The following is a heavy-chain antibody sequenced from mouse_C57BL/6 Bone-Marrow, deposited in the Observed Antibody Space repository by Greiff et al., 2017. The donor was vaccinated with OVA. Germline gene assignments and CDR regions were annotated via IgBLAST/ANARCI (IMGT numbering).Heavy chain of an antibody. CDR1: GFTFSSYA. J-gene: IGHJ4*01. D-gene: IGHD1-1*01. Sequence: DVMLVESGGGLVKPGGSLKLSCAASGFTFSSYAMSWVRQTPEKRLEWVATISDGGSYTYYPDNVKGRFTISRDNAKNNLYLQMSHLKSEDTAMYYCARYSSYYYAMDYWGPGTSVTVSS. CDR2: ISDGGSYT. CDR3: ARYSSYYYAMDY. V-gene: IGHV5-4*03.